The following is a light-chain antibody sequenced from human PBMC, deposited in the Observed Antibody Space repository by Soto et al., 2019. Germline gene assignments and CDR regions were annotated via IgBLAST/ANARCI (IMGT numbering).Light chain of an antibody. CDR3: SSYTSSSTRV. J-gene: IGLJ1*01. V-gene: IGLV2-14*01. CDR2: EVT. Sequence: SVLNQPASVSGSPGQSIAISCTGSSSDVGGYNYVSWYQQHPGKAPQLIIYEVTNRPSGVSNRFSGSKSGNTASLTISGLQAEDEADYYCSSYTSSSTRVFGTGTKVTVL. CDR1: SSDVGGYNY.